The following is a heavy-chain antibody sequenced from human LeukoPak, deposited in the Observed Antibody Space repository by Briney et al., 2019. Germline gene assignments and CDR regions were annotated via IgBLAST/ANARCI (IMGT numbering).Heavy chain of an antibody. V-gene: IGHV4-39*01. CDR1: GGSISSSSYY. J-gene: IGHJ3*02. D-gene: IGHD3-22*01. CDR3: ARGHSSGYPDAFDI. Sequence: KSSETLSLTCTVSGGSISSSSYYWGWIRQPPGKGLEWIGSIYYSGSTYYNPSLKSRVTISVDTSKNQFSLKLSSVTAVDTAVYYCARGHSSGYPDAFDIWGQGTMVTVSS. CDR2: IYYSGST.